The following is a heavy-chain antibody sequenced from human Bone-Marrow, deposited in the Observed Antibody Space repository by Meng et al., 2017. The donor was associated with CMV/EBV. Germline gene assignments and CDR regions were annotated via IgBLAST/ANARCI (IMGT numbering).Heavy chain of an antibody. V-gene: IGHV4-59*01. CDR3: ARAEYQLLAPFDY. J-gene: IGHJ4*02. Sequence: SETLSLTCTVSGGSISSYYWSWIRQPPGKGLEWIGYIYYSGSTNYNPSLKSRVTIPVDTSKNQFSLKLSSVTAADTAVYYCARAEYQLLAPFDYWGQGTLVTVSS. CDR1: GGSISSYY. D-gene: IGHD2-2*01. CDR2: IYYSGST.